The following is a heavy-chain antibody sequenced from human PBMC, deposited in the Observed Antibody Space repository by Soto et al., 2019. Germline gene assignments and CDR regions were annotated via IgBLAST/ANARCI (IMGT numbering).Heavy chain of an antibody. CDR3: ARPNYDYVWGSYRGGLDY. J-gene: IGHJ4*02. D-gene: IGHD3-16*02. Sequence: VKVSCKASGYTFTGYYMHWVRQAPGQGLEWMGWMNPNSGNTGYAQKFQGRVTMTRNTSISTAYMELSSLRSEDTAVYYCARPNYDYVWGSYRGGLDYWGQGTLVTVSS. V-gene: IGHV1-8*02. CDR2: MNPNSGNT. CDR1: GYTFTGYY.